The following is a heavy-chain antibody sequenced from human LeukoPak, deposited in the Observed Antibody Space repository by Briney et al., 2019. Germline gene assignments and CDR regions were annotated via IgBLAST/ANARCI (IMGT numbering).Heavy chain of an antibody. Sequence: SETLSLTCTVSGGSISSSSYYWGWIRQPPGKGLEWIGSIYYSGSTYYNPSLKSRVTISVDTSKNRFSLKLSSVTAADAAVYYCARDPGRAVSGLFDYWGQGTLVTVSS. CDR1: GGSISSSSYY. V-gene: IGHV4-39*02. CDR3: ARDPGRAVSGLFDY. D-gene: IGHD6-19*01. J-gene: IGHJ4*02. CDR2: IYYSGST.